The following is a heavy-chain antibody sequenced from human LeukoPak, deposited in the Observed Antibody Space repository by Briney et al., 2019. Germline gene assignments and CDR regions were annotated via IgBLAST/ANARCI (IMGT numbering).Heavy chain of an antibody. CDR3: AKRVPYSSSSVYFDY. CDR2: IRYDGSNK. V-gene: IGHV3-30*02. CDR1: GFTFSSYA. J-gene: IGHJ4*02. Sequence: GGSLRLSCAASGFTFSSYAMHWVRQAPGKGLEWVAFIRYDGSNKYFADSVKGRFTISRDNSKNTLYLQMSSLRAEDTAVYFCAKRVPYSSSSVYFDYWGQGTLVTVSS. D-gene: IGHD6-6*01.